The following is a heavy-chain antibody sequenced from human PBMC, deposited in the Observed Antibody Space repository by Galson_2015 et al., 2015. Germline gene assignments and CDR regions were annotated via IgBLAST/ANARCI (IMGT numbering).Heavy chain of an antibody. J-gene: IGHJ4*02. CDR2: ITYDGSNK. V-gene: IGHV3-30*18. CDR3: AKASGCFDY. D-gene: IGHD6-19*01. Sequence: SLRLSCAASGFTFSSYGMHWVRQAPGKGLEWVAVITYDGSNKYYADSVKGRFTISRDNSKNTLYLQMNSLRAEDTAVYYCAKASGCFDYWGQGTLVTVSS. CDR1: GFTFSSYG.